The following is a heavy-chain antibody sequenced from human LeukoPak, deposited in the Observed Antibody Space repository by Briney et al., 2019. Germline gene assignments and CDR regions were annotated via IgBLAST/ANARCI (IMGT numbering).Heavy chain of an antibody. J-gene: IGHJ4*02. CDR2: IYYSGST. V-gene: IGHV4-59*08. D-gene: IGHD2-8*01. Sequence: SGGSISSXXXXXXRXXXGXGXXXIWYIYYSGSTNYNPSLKSRVTISVDTSKNQFSLKLSSVTAADTAVYYCARHLVHGAYYFDYWGQGTLVTVSS. CDR3: ARHLVHGAYYFDY. CDR1: GGSISSXX.